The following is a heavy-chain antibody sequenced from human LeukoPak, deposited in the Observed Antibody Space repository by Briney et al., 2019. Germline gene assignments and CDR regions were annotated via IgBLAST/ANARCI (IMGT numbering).Heavy chain of an antibody. V-gene: IGHV4-39*07. D-gene: IGHD6-13*01. J-gene: IGHJ5*02. CDR2: IYYSGST. CDR3: AATIAAAGPNWFDP. Sequence: PSETLSLTCTVSGGSISSSSYYWGWIRQPPGKGLEWIGSIYYSGSTYYNPSLKSRVTISVDTSKNQFSLKLSSVTAADTAVYYCAATIAAAGPNWFDPWGQGTLVTVSS. CDR1: GGSISSSSYY.